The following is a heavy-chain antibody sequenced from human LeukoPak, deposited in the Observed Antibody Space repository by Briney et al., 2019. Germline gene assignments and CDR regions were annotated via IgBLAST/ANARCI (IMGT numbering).Heavy chain of an antibody. CDR1: GYTFTGYY. D-gene: IGHD6-19*01. V-gene: IGHV1-2*04. Sequence: ASVKVSCKASGYTFTGYYMHWVRQAPGQGLEWRGWSNPNSGGTNYAQKFQGWVTMTRDTSISTAYMELSRLRSDDTAVYYCARDTGYSSGRNWFDPWGQGTLVTVSS. CDR3: ARDTGYSSGRNWFDP. CDR2: SNPNSGGT. J-gene: IGHJ5*02.